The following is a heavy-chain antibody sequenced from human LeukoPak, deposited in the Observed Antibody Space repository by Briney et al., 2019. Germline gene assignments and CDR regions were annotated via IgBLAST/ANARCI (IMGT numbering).Heavy chain of an antibody. J-gene: IGHJ4*01. CDR2: ITWDGYKI. Sequence: PGGSLRLSCEASGFIFDDYVMYWVRQSPGKGLEWVSGITWDGYKIDYVDSVKGRFTISRDNARNSLFLQMNRVRVEDTAFYYCVKGYSSSWSGYFDSWGQGTLVTVA. CDR3: VKGYSSSWSGYFDS. CDR1: GFIFDDYV. V-gene: IGHV3-9*01. D-gene: IGHD5-18*01.